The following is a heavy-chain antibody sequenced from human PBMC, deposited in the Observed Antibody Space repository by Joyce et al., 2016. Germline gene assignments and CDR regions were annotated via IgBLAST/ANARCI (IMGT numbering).Heavy chain of an antibody. Sequence: QVQLVQSGAEVKKPGASVKVSCKASGYTFTSYDINWVRLATGQGLEWMGWMNPNSGNTGSAQKFQGRVTMTRNTSINTAYMELSSLRSEDTAVYYCARERNFGDLSFDPWGQGTLVTVSS. CDR1: GYTFTSYD. CDR2: MNPNSGNT. V-gene: IGHV1-8*01. J-gene: IGHJ5*02. CDR3: ARERNFGDLSFDP. D-gene: IGHD4-17*01.